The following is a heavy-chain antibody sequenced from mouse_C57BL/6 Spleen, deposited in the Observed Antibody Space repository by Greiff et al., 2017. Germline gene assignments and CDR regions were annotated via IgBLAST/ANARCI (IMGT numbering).Heavy chain of an antibody. CDR1: GYTFTSYW. CDR3: ARYWGKRVFAY. Sequence: QVQLQQPGAELVKPGASVKLSCKASGYTFTSYWMQWVKQRPGQGLEWIGEIDPSDSYTNYNQKFKGKATLTVDTSSSTAYMQLSSLTSEDSAVYYCARYWGKRVFAYWGQGTLVTVSA. CDR2: IDPSDSYT. V-gene: IGHV1-50*01. J-gene: IGHJ3*01.